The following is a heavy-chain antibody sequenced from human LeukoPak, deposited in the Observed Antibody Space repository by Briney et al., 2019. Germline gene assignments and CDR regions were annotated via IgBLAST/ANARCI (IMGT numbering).Heavy chain of an antibody. Sequence: SETLSLTCTVSGGSISSYYWSWIRQPPGKGLEWIGSIYYSGSTYYNPSLKSRVTISVDTSKNQFSLKLSSVTAADTAVYYCVSGVVASDYWGQGALVTVSS. D-gene: IGHD2-15*01. CDR3: VSGVVASDY. V-gene: IGHV4-59*04. J-gene: IGHJ4*02. CDR2: IYYSGST. CDR1: GGSISSYY.